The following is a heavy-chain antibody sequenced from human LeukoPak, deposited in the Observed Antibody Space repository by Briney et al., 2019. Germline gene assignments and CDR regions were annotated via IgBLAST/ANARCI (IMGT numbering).Heavy chain of an antibody. Sequence: PGGSLRLSCAASGFAFSSYAMSWVRQAPGKGLEWVSAISGSGGSTYYADSVKGRFTISRDNSKNTLYLQMNSLRAEDTAVYYCAKDRYYDSSGFDYWGQGTLVTVSS. CDR3: AKDRYYDSSGFDY. J-gene: IGHJ4*02. CDR2: ISGSGGST. V-gene: IGHV3-23*01. CDR1: GFAFSSYA. D-gene: IGHD3-22*01.